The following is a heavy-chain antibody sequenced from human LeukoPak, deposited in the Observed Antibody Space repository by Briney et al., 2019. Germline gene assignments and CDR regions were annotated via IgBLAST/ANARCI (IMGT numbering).Heavy chain of an antibody. CDR3: ARVHPYYDSSGYYIPDTNYFDY. J-gene: IGHJ4*02. CDR2: IYHSGST. CDR1: GYSISSGYY. D-gene: IGHD3-22*01. Sequence: SETLSLTCTVSGYSISSGYYWGWIRQPPGKGLEWIGSIYHSGSTYYNPSLKSRVTISVDTSKNQVSLKLSSVTAADTAVYYCARVHPYYDSSGYYIPDTNYFDYWGQGTLVTVSS. V-gene: IGHV4-38-2*02.